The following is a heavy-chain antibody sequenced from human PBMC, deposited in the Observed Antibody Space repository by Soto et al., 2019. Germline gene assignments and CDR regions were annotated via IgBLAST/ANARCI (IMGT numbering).Heavy chain of an antibody. CDR1: GFTISGNA. Sequence: EVQLVESGGGLVQPGGSLRLSCAASGFTISGNAMNWVRQAPGRGLEWVSYISSSSTNIHYADSVRGRFTISRDNAKNSLYLQMHSLRDEDTAVYRCARDLSWGSKWYYYMDVWGKGTTVTVSS. CDR3: ARDLSWGSKWYYYMDV. D-gene: IGHD3-16*01. J-gene: IGHJ6*03. CDR2: ISSSSTNI. V-gene: IGHV3-48*02.